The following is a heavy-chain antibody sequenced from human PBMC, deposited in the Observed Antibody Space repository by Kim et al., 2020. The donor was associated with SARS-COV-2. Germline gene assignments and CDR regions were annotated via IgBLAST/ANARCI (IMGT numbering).Heavy chain of an antibody. Sequence: GGSLRLSCAASGFTFSSYAMHWVRQAPGKGLEWVAVISYDGSNKYYVDSVKGRFTISRDNSKNTLYLQMNSLRAEDTAVYYCARDDDYGDRSAPFDYWGQGTLVTVSS. CDR3: ARDDDYGDRSAPFDY. V-gene: IGHV3-30*04. J-gene: IGHJ4*02. D-gene: IGHD4-17*01. CDR2: ISYDGSNK. CDR1: GFTFSSYA.